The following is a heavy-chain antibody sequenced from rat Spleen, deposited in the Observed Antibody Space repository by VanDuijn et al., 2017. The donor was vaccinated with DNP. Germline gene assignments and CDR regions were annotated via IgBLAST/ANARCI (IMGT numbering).Heavy chain of an antibody. CDR2: ISYSGRT. CDR1: GYSITRNY. Sequence: EVQLQESGPGLVEPSQSLSLTCSVTGYSITRNYWGWIRKLPGNKMEWIGYISYSGRTHYNSSLKSRISITRDTSKNQFFLHLTSVTTEDTATYYCARWGDYFDYWGQGVMVTVSS. V-gene: IGHV3-1*01. J-gene: IGHJ2*01. CDR3: ARWGDYFDY.